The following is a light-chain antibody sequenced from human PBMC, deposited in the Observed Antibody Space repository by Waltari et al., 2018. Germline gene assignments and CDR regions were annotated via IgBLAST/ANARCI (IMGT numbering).Light chain of an antibody. Sequence: DIVMTQSPDSLAVSLGERATINCKSSQPILYSSNNRNYLAWYQQKPGQPPRLLIYRASTRESGVPDRFSGSGFGTHFTLTISSLQAEDVAVYYCQQYYSNPITFGQGTRLEIK. CDR1: QPILYSSNNRNY. CDR3: QQYYSNPIT. J-gene: IGKJ5*01. CDR2: RAS. V-gene: IGKV4-1*01.